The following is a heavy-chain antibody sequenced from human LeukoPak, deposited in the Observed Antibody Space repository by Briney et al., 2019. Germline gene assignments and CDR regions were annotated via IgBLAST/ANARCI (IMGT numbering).Heavy chain of an antibody. J-gene: IGHJ4*02. CDR1: GFTFSSYA. D-gene: IGHD6-19*01. CDR2: IRGCGGST. CDR3: ARSAPWLAVLFDY. V-gene: IGHV3-23*01. Sequence: GGSLRLSCAASGFTFSSYAVSGVRQAPGGGLEWVSAIRGCGGSTYYADSVRARFTLSRDNSKNTLYLQMNSLRPEDTAVYYCARSAPWLAVLFDYWGQGTLVTVSS.